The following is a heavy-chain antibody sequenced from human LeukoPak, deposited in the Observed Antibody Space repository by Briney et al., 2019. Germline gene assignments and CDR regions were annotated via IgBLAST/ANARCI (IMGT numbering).Heavy chain of an antibody. J-gene: IGHJ5*02. CDR2: ISHSGST. CDR3: ARHKKKYRLGYYYDSPSELDP. Sequence: SETLSLTCTVSGYSITSPNYWGWIRQPPGKRLEWIGSISHSGSTYYNSSLKSRVTISVDTSKNQFSLKLSSVTAADTAVYYCARHKKKYRLGYYYDSPSELDPWGQGTLVTVSS. V-gene: IGHV4-38-2*02. CDR1: GYSITSPNY. D-gene: IGHD3-22*01.